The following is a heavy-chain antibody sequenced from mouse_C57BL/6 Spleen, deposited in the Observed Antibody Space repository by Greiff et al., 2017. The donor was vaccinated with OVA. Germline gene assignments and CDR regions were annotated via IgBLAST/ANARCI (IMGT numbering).Heavy chain of an antibody. CDR2: IYPGDGDT. CDR3: ARSGYGSQYYFDY. J-gene: IGHJ2*01. D-gene: IGHD1-1*01. V-gene: IGHV1-80*01. Sequence: VKLQESGAELVKPGASVKISCKASGYAFSSYWMNWVKQRPGTGLEWIGQIYPGDGDTNYHGKFKGKATLTADKSSSTAYMQLSSLTSEDSAVYFCARSGYGSQYYFDYWGKGTTLTVSS. CDR1: GYAFSSYW.